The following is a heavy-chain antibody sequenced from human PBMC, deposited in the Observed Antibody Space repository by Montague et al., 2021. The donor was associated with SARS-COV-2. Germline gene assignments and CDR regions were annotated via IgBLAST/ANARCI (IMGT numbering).Heavy chain of an antibody. D-gene: IGHD3-22*01. Sequence: SETLSLTCTVSGGSISSSSYYWGWIRQPPGKGLEWIGSIYYSGSTYYNPSLKSRVTISVDTSKNQFSLKLSSVTAADTAVYYCAREAYYDDSSGYYGGGYYYYHGMDVWGQGTTVTVSS. CDR3: AREAYYDDSSGYYGGGYYYYHGMDV. CDR2: IYYSGST. J-gene: IGHJ6*02. V-gene: IGHV4-39*02. CDR1: GGSISSSSYY.